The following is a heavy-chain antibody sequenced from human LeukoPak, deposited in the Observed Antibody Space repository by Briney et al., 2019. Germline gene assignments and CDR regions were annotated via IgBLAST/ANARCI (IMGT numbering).Heavy chain of an antibody. CDR1: GFTVRSNY. D-gene: IGHD3-22*01. Sequence: GGSLRLSCAASGFTVRSNYMSWVRQAPGKGLEWVSIIYSDGNTYYADSVKGRFTISRDNSKNTLYLQMNSLRAEDTAVYYCARSPQDSSGYYSSYFDYWGQGTLVTVSS. J-gene: IGHJ4*02. CDR3: ARSPQDSSGYYSSYFDY. V-gene: IGHV3-53*01. CDR2: IYSDGNT.